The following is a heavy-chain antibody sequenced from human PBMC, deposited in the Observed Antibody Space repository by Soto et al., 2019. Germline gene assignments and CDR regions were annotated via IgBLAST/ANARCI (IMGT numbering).Heavy chain of an antibody. CDR3: ARVLGYGGKGLVDY. CDR2: ISYNGNT. V-gene: IGHV4-59*01. CDR1: GASISSNY. Sequence: QVHLQESGPGLVKPSETLSLTCAVSGASISSNYWSWIRQPPGKGLEWIGYISYNGNTNYNPSLKSRVTISVDTSKNQFSPKLSSVTAADTAIYYCARVLGYGGKGLVDYWGQGTLVTVSS. J-gene: IGHJ4*02. D-gene: IGHD4-17*01.